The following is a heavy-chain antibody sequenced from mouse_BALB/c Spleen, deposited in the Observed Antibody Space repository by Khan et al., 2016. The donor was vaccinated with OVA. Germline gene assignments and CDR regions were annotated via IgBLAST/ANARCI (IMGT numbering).Heavy chain of an antibody. CDR2: IWAGGGT. V-gene: IGHV2-9*02. J-gene: IGHJ4*01. CDR3: ASEPTDAMDY. CDR1: GFSLTNYG. Sequence: VQLKESGPGLVAPSQSLSITCTVSGFSLTNYGVHWIRQPPGKGLEWLGIIWAGGGTNYYSALMSRLTIRKDNSRSQVFLKMSSLQTDDTAMYYCASEPTDAMDYWGQGTSVTVSS.